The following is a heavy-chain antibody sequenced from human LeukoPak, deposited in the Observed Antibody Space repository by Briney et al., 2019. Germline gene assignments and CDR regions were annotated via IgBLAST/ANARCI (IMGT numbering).Heavy chain of an antibody. Sequence: AXXGXRQAAGERGEGMGWINAGNGNTKYSQKFQGRVTITRDTSASTAYMELSSLRFQDTAVYCCARDLKQFGGWFDYWGQGTRVTVSS. V-gene: IGHV1-3*01. J-gene: IGHJ4*02. CDR2: INAGNGNT. D-gene: IGHD6-19*01. CDR1: A. CDR3: ARDLKQFGGWFDY.